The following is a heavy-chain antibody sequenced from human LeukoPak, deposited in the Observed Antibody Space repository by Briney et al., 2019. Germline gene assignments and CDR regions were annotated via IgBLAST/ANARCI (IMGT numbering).Heavy chain of an antibody. CDR3: ERESIVVVPAASIYGMDV. D-gene: IGHD2-2*01. CDR2: ISYDASNK. Sequence: PGGPLSFSCAASGFTFSSYARHWVRQAPGKVLGWVAVISYDASNKYYASSVKGRFTISRDNSQNPLYLKMNSLRAEDTAVYYCERESIVVVPAASIYGMDVWGQGTTVTVSS. J-gene: IGHJ6*02. V-gene: IGHV3-30-3*01. CDR1: GFTFSSYA.